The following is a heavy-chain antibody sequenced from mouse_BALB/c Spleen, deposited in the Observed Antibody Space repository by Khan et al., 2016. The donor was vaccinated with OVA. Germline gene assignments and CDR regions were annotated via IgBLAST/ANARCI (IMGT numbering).Heavy chain of an antibody. V-gene: IGHV5-6*01. CDR3: SSHLTGSFAY. J-gene: IGHJ3*01. CDR1: GFTFSSYG. D-gene: IGHD4-1*01. CDR2: ISSVGDYT. Sequence: EVMLVESGGDLVKPGGSLKLSCAASGFTFSSYGMSWVRQTPDQRLEWVATISSVGDYTYYPDNVKGRFTITRDNAKNTLYLQMSSLKSEDTAMFYCSSHLTGSFAYWGEGTLVTVST.